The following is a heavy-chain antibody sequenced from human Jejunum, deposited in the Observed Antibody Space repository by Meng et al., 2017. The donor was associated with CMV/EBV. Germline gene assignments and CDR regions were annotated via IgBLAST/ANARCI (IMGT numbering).Heavy chain of an antibody. D-gene: IGHD3-3*01. CDR2: IHDTGST. CDR1: GGSIGSGDYY. J-gene: IGHJ4*02. Sequence: QMQESGPGLVKPSQTLSPTCSVSGGSIGSGDYYWSWIRQPPGKGLEWIGYIHDTGSTYYNPSLKSRVDISLGTSRNHFSLTLSSVTAEDTAVYFCARGSIFVSFDSWGQGTLVTVSS. CDR3: ARGSIFVSFDS. V-gene: IGHV4-30-4*08.